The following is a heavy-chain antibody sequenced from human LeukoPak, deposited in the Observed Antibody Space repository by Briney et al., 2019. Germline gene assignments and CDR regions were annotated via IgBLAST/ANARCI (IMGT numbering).Heavy chain of an antibody. D-gene: IGHD3-22*01. CDR2: INPNSGGT. Sequence: ASVKVSCKASGYTFANYDINWVRQATGQGLEWMGWINPNSGGTNLVQRFQGRVTMTRDTSISTAYMELSSLRSEDTAVYYCASGSGYYGGAFDIWGQGTMVTVSS. V-gene: IGHV1-2*02. J-gene: IGHJ3*02. CDR1: GYTFANYD. CDR3: ASGSGYYGGAFDI.